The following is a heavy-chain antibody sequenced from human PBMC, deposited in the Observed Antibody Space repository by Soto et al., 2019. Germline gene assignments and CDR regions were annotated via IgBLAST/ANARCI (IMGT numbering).Heavy chain of an antibody. CDR3: ARHGRNTIIAQLRHYALDV. J-gene: IGHJ6*02. V-gene: IGHV4-39*01. D-gene: IGHD3-22*01. CDR2: IYYSGST. CDR1: GGSIGSTLYY. Sequence: PXETLALSCTVSGGSIGSTLYYWVWIRQPPGKVLEWIGSIYYSGSTSYNPSHNPSLNSRLTMSVDTSNNQFSLKLSSVTAADSAVYYCARHGRNTIIAQLRHYALDVWAQGATVTVSS.